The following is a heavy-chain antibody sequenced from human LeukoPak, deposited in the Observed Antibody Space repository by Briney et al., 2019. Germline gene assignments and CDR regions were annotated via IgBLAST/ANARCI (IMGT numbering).Heavy chain of an antibody. J-gene: IGHJ4*02. V-gene: IGHV1-2*02. Sequence: ASVKVSCKASGYTFTGHYMYCVRQAPGQGLEWMGWINPNSGDTNYAQKFQGRVTMTRDTSISTAYMDLNRLTSDDTAVYYCARSLTTNQDLDYWGQGTLVTVSS. CDR3: ARSLTTNQDLDY. CDR2: INPNSGDT. CDR1: GYTFTGHY. D-gene: IGHD1-14*01.